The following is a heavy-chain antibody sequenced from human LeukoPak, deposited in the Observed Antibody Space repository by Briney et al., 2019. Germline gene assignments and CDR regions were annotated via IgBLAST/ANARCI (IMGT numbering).Heavy chain of an antibody. CDR3: ARGVDV. V-gene: IGHV3-7*04. J-gene: IGHJ6*02. CDR2: IKEDGSEK. Sequence: PGGSLRLSCIGSGFTFSSDEMNWVRQAPGKGLEWVANIKEDGSEKYYVDSVKGRFTISRDNAKNSLYLQMNSLRAEDTAVYYCARGVDVWGQGTTVTVS. CDR1: GFTFSSDE.